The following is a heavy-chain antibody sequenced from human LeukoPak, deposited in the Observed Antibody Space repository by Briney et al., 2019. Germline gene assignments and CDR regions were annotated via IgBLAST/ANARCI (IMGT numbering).Heavy chain of an antibody. J-gene: IGHJ6*02. CDR2: IRYDGSNK. D-gene: IGHD4-23*01. V-gene: IGHV3-30*02. Sequence: GGSLRLSCAASGFTFSSYGMHWVRQAPGKGLEWVAFIRYDGSNKYYADSVKGRFTISRDNSKNTLYLQMNSLRAEDTAVYYCARDKVPPWGNLGFYYYGMDVWGQGTTVTVSS. CDR1: GFTFSSYG. CDR3: ARDKVPPWGNLGFYYYGMDV.